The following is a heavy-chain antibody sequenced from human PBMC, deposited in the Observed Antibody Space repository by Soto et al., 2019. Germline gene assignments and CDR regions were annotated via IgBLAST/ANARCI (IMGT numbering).Heavy chain of an antibody. D-gene: IGHD2-15*01. CDR3: ARHRACNTACDFDY. CDR1: GDSIDSRASH. CDR2: VAYTGTT. Sequence: SETLSLTCFVSGDSIDSRASHWSWIRQSPGKGLEWIGTVAYTGTTYYPPPLRGRVTVSADTSKNSFSLKVTSVTAADTAVYYCARHRACNTACDFDYWGQGTLVTVSS. V-gene: IGHV4-39*01. J-gene: IGHJ4*02.